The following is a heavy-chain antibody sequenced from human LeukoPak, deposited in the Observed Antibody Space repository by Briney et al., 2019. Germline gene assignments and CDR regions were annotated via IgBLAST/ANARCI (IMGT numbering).Heavy chain of an antibody. D-gene: IGHD3-10*01. CDR1: GDSIIGYY. CDR3: TKSDGYGLIRI. CDR2: IYYTGNT. Sequence: SETLSLTCSVSGDSIIGYYWGWIRQPPGKGLEWIGNIYYTGNTYYNSSLKSRVTISLGTSKNQFSLKVTSMTAADTAAYYCTKSDGYGLIRICGRGTMVTVSS. V-gene: IGHV4-39*07. J-gene: IGHJ3*02.